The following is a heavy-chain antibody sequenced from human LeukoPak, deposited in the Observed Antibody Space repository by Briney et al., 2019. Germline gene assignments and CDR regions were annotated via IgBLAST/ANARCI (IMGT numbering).Heavy chain of an antibody. CDR3: ARRFDL. V-gene: IGHV4-59*01. CDR2: IYYSGST. Sequence: TETLSLTCTVSGGSISSYYWSWIRQPPGKGLEWIGYIYYSGSTNYNPSLKSRVTISVDTSKNQFSLKLSSVTAADTAVYYCARRFDLWGRGTLVTVSS. J-gene: IGHJ2*01. CDR1: GGSISSYY.